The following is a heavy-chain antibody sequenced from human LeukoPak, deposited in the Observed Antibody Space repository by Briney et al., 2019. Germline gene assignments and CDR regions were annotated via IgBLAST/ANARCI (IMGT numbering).Heavy chain of an antibody. CDR2: IYYSGST. J-gene: IGHJ4*02. Sequence: SETLSLTCTVSGGSISSSSYYWGWIRQPPGKGLEWIGSIYYSGSTNYNPSLKSRVTISVDTSKNQFSLKLSSVTAADTAVYYCATQMEGPTAMVDYWGQGTLVTVSS. CDR3: ATQMEGPTAMVDY. CDR1: GGSISSSSYY. V-gene: IGHV4-39*07. D-gene: IGHD5-18*01.